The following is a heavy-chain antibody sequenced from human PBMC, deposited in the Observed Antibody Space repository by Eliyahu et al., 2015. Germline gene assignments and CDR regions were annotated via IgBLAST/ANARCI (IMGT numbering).Heavy chain of an antibody. CDR2: IYTSGXT. D-gene: IGHD4-23*01. V-gene: IGHV4-4*07. Sequence: QVQLQESGPGLVKPSETLSLTCTVSGGXISSXYWXWXRQPAGKGLEWIGRIYTSGXTNYNPSLKSRVTMSVDTSKNQFSLKLSSVTAADTAVYYCARDLGAGGDYGGNSFWYFDLWGRGTLVTVSS. J-gene: IGHJ2*01. CDR3: ARDLGAGGDYGGNSFWYFDL. CDR1: GGXISSXY.